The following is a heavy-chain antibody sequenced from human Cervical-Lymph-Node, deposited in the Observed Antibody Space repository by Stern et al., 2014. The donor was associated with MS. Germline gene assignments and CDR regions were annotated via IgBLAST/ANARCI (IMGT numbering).Heavy chain of an antibody. CDR2: IFTVFGTP. D-gene: IGHD6-13*01. CDR1: GGTFSKVP. CDR3: ALSSETSDRWYSLGYDL. J-gene: IGHJ5*02. V-gene: IGHV1-69*01. Sequence: QVQLVESGAEVTKPGSSVKVSCKASGGTFSKVPSSWVRQAPGQGLEGMGGIFTVFGTPTYAQEFRGRVTITADVSTSTVYMELSSLRSDDTAVYYCALSSETSDRWYSLGYDLWGQGTLVTVSS.